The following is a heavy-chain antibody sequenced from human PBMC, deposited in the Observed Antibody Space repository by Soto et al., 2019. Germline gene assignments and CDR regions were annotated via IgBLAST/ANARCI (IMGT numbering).Heavy chain of an antibody. J-gene: IGHJ4*02. V-gene: IGHV1-2*04. CDR2: INPNSGGT. CDR1: GYTFTGYY. D-gene: IGHD3-22*01. CDR3: ARGSPHGDYYDSSGYYNY. Sequence: ASVKVSCKXSGYTFTGYYMHWVRQAPGQGLEWMGWINPNSGGTNYAQKFQGWVTMTRDTSISTAYMELSRLRSDDTAVYYCARGSPHGDYYDSSGYYNYWGQGTLVTVSS.